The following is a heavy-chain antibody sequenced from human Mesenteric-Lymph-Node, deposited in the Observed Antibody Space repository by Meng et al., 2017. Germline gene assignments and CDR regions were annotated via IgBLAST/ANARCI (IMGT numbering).Heavy chain of an antibody. Sequence: ASVKVSCKASGYTFTSYYMHWVRQAPGQGLEWMGIINPSGGSTSYAQKFQGRVTMTRDTSTTTVYMELSRLRSDDTAVYYCARPSKPIWFGELSDDAFDIWGQGTMVTVSS. CDR2: INPSGGST. CDR3: ARPSKPIWFGELSDDAFDI. V-gene: IGHV1-46*01. D-gene: IGHD3-10*01. J-gene: IGHJ3*02. CDR1: GYTFTSYY.